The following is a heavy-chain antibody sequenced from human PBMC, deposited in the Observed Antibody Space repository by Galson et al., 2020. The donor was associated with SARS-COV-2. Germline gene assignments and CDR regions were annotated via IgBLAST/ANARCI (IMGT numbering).Heavy chain of an antibody. D-gene: IGHD3-10*01. V-gene: IGHV4-59*01. CDR1: GGSIRGYY. J-gene: IGHJ6*02. CDR3: ARGHEFGLDV. CDR2: SYYSGST. Sequence: ASETLSLTCTVSGGSIRGYYWTWIRQPPGKGLQWIVYSYYSGSTKYNPSLKSRVTISVDTSRSQFSVNLNSVSDADTAVYYCARGHEFGLDVWGQGTTVTVTS.